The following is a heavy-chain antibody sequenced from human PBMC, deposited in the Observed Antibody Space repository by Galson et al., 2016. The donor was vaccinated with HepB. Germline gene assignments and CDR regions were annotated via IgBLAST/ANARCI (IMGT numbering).Heavy chain of an antibody. V-gene: IGHV3-33*01. D-gene: IGHD3-3*01. Sequence: SLRLSCAASGVTFSNYGMHWVRQAPGKGLEWVAFIWYDSNNKTYAHSVKGRFTISRDKSKNTPYLQMNSLRVEDTAVYYCARQGDTIGQFDYWGQGTLVTVSS. CDR3: ARQGDTIGQFDY. J-gene: IGHJ4*02. CDR2: IWYDSNNK. CDR1: GVTFSNYG.